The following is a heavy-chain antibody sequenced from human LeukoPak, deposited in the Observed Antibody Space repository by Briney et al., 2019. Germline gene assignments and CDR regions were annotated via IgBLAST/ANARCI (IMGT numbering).Heavy chain of an antibody. Sequence: GGSLRLSCAASGFSFNNFGMSWVRRAPGKGLEWVSSISGTGGSTHYADSVKGRFTISRDNSKNTLYLQMNSLRAGDTAIYYCAKSSYYDSSGFYREYYFDYWGQGTLVPVSS. CDR1: GFSFNNFG. CDR2: ISGTGGST. CDR3: AKSSYYDSSGFYREYYFDY. V-gene: IGHV3-23*01. D-gene: IGHD3-22*01. J-gene: IGHJ4*02.